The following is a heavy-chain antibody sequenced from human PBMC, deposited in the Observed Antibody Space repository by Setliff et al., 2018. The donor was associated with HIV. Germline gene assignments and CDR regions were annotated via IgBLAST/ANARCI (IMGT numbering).Heavy chain of an antibody. CDR1: GYTFTKFD. V-gene: IGHV1-8*01. D-gene: IGHD1-26*01. CDR3: ARGEGWELPIPTHYMDV. Sequence: ASVKVSCKASGYTFTKFDINWVRQATGQGLEWMGWMNPNSGNTGFAQKFQGRVTMTRNTSISTAYMELSSLRSEDTAVYYCARGEGWELPIPTHYMDVWGKGTTVTVSS. CDR2: MNPNSGNT. J-gene: IGHJ6*03.